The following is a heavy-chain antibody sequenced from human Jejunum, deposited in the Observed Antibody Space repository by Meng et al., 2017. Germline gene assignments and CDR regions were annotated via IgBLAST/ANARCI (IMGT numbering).Heavy chain of an antibody. J-gene: IGHJ4*02. CDR1: GFTLVSYW. Sequence: GGSLRLSCAASGFTLVSYWMTWVRQAPGKGLEWVANINYDGSETYYVDSVKGRFTISRDNAKNSLYLQMISLRVEDTAGFYCARDRSGYPFDFWGLGTLVTVSS. D-gene: IGHD5-12*01. CDR2: INYDGSET. V-gene: IGHV3-7*01. CDR3: ARDRSGYPFDF.